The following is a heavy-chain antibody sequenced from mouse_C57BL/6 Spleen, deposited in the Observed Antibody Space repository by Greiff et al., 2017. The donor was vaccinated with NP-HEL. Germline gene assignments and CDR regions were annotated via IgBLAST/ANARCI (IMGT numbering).Heavy chain of an antibody. D-gene: IGHD4-1*01. V-gene: IGHV5-9-1*02. CDR3: TRVGTGTGWFAY. J-gene: IGHJ3*01. CDR2: ISSGGDYI. Sequence: EVKLVESGEGLVKPGGSLKLSCAASGFTFSSYAMSWVRQTPEKRLEWVAYISSGGDYIYYADTVKGRFTISRDNARNTLYLQMSSLKSEDTAMYYCTRVGTGTGWFAYWGQGTLVTVSA. CDR1: GFTFSSYA.